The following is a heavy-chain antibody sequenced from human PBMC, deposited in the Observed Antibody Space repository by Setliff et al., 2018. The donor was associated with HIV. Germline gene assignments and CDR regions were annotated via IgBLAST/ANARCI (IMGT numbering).Heavy chain of an antibody. CDR2: IYTSGST. CDR1: GGSISSGSYY. Sequence: TSETLSLTCTVSGGSISSGSYYWSWIRQPAGKGLEWIGRIYTSGSTTYNPSLKSRVTISVDTSKNQFSLQLSSVTAADTAVYYCARQSTTSRDFDSWGQGTLVTVSS. V-gene: IGHV4-61*02. J-gene: IGHJ4*02. D-gene: IGHD2-2*01. CDR3: ARQSTTSRDFDS.